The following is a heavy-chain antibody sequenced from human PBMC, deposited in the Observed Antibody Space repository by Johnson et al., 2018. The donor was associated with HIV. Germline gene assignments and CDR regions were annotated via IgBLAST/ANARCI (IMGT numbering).Heavy chain of an antibody. CDR2: ISGSGGST. CDR1: GFTFSSYA. D-gene: IGHD3-22*01. Sequence: EVQLVESGGGLVQPGRSLRLSCAASGFTFSSYAMSWVRQAPGKGLEWVSAISGSGGSTGYADSVKGRFTISRDNAKNSLYLQMNRLRAEDTALYYCARCCSSGYNDAFDIWGQGTMVTVSS. CDR3: ARCCSSGYNDAFDI. V-gene: IGHV3-23*04. J-gene: IGHJ3*02.